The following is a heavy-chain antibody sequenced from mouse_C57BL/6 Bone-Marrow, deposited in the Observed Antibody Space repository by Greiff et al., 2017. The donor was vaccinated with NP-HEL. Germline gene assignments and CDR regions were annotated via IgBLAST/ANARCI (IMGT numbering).Heavy chain of an antibody. CDR1: GFTFTSYG. Sequence: EVKLMESGAELVKPGASLKLSCTASGFTFTSYGMSWVKQTPGQGLEWIGTINRGGSYTYYQDNVKGRFTISRDNAKNTLYLQMSSLKSEETAMYDCASPYDYDGAWCAYWGQGTRVTVSA. J-gene: IGHJ3*01. CDR2: INRGGSYT. D-gene: IGHD2-4*01. CDR3: ASPYDYDGAWCAY. V-gene: IGHV5-6*01.